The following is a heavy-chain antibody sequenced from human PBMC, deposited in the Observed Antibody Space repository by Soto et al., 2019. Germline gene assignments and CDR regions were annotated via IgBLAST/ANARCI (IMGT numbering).Heavy chain of an antibody. Sequence: EVQLLESGGGLVQPGGSLRLSCAASGFTFSSYAMSWVRQAPGKGLEWVSIISGSGGSTFYADSVKGRFTISRDNSKNTLYLQMNSLKAEDTAVYYCAKHFVNGEVDYWGQGTLVTVSS. J-gene: IGHJ4*02. D-gene: IGHD3-10*01. V-gene: IGHV3-23*01. CDR3: AKHFVNGEVDY. CDR1: GFTFSSYA. CDR2: ISGSGGST.